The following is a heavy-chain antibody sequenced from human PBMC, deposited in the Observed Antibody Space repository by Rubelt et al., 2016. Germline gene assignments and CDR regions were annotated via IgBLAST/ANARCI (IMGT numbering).Heavy chain of an antibody. CDR1: GFTFSSYS. CDR2: ISSSSSTI. V-gene: IGHV3-48*04. J-gene: IGHJ4*02. CDR3: FSYDDVWGSYRTFDY. D-gene: IGHD3-16*02. Sequence: EVQLVESGGGLVQPGGSLRLSCAASGFTFSSYSMNWVRQAPGKGLEWVSYISSSSSTIYYADSVKGRFTISRDNAKNALYLQMNSLRAEYTAVYYCFSYDDVWGSYRTFDYWGQGTLVTVSS.